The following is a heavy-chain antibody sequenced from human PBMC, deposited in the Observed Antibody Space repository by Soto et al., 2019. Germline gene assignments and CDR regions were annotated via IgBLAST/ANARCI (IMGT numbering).Heavy chain of an antibody. Sequence: PSETLSLTCTVSGGSISGYYWSWIRQPPGKGLEWIGYIYYSGSTNYNPSLKSRVTISVDTSMNQFSLKLSSVTAADTAVYYCARTYYDSSGYYYLFDYWGQGTLVTVSS. D-gene: IGHD3-22*01. CDR1: GGSISGYY. CDR3: ARTYYDSSGYYYLFDY. V-gene: IGHV4-59*01. J-gene: IGHJ4*02. CDR2: IYYSGST.